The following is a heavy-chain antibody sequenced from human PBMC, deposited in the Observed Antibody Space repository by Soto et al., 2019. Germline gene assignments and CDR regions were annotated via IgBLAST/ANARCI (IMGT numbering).Heavy chain of an antibody. CDR2: MYYSGST. D-gene: IGHD6-6*01. CDR3: ASQDHSRSSSGWFDP. V-gene: IGHV4-61*05. CDR1: GGSTSSRSHY. J-gene: IGHJ5*02. Sequence: QLQLQESGPGLVKPSETLSLTCTVSVSGGSTSSRSHYWGWIRQPPGKGLEWIGYMYYSGSTNYNPSLKSRVTISVDTSRNQFSLKLTSVTAADTAVYYCASQDHSRSSSGWFDPWGQGTLVTVSS.